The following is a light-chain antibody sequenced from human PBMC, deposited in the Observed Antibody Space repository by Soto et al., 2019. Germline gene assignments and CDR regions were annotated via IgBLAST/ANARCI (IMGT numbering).Light chain of an antibody. CDR2: KNN. Sequence: QSVLTQPPSASGTPGQRVTISCSGSRSNIGSSNVYWYQQLPGTAPKLLIYKNNQRPSGVPDRFSGSKSGTSASLAISGLRSEDEAGYYCAAWDDSLSGAVFGGGTQLTVL. CDR3: AAWDDSLSGAV. CDR1: RSNIGSSN. J-gene: IGLJ7*01. V-gene: IGLV1-47*01.